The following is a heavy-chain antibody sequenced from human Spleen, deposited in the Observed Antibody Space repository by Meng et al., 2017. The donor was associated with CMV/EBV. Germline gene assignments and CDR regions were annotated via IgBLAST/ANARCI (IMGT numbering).Heavy chain of an antibody. Sequence: GESLKISCTASGLTFSSFPMTWVRQAPGKGLEWVSVIYGGPSGTYYADSVKGRFTISRDNSKNTLYLQMDSLRAEDTAVYFCARDSREGIPNYWGQGTLVTVSS. J-gene: IGHJ4*02. V-gene: IGHV3-23*03. CDR1: GLTFSSFP. D-gene: IGHD2-2*01. CDR2: IYGGPSGT. CDR3: ARDSREGIPNY.